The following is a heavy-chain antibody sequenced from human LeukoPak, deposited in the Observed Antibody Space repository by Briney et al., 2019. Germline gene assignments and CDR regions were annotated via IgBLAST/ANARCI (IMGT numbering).Heavy chain of an antibody. CDR3: ARRRGSYYPFDY. V-gene: IGHV4-59*08. J-gene: IGHJ4*02. CDR2: IYYSGST. CDR1: GGSISSYY. Sequence: SEILSLTCTVSGGSISSYYWSWIRQPPGKGLEWIGYIYYSGSTNYNPSLKSRVTISVDTSKNQFSLELSSVTAADTAVYYCARRRGSYYPFDYWGQGTLVTVSS. D-gene: IGHD1-26*01.